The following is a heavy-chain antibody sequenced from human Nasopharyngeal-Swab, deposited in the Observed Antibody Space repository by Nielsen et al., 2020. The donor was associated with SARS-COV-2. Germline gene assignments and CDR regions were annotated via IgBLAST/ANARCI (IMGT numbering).Heavy chain of an antibody. CDR3: VRPEGVATSYKYYFQYGMDV. D-gene: IGHD5-12*01. V-gene: IGHV5-51*01. J-gene: IGHJ6*02. CDR1: GYSFTTNW. Sequence: GESLKISCKASGYSFTTNWIGWVRQMPGKGLEWMGIIYPGDSDTTYSPSFQGQVTISVDKSISTAYLQWTSLKASDTAMYYCVRPEGVATSYKYYFQYGMDVWGQGTTVTVSS. CDR2: IYPGDSDT.